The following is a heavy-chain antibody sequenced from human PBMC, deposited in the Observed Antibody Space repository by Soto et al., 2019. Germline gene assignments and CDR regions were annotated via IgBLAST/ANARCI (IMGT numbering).Heavy chain of an antibody. Sequence: EVQLLEAGGGLVQPGGSLRLSCAASGFTFSSYAMRWVRQAPGKGLEWVSGISGSGGSTSYSDSVKGRFTISRDNSKNTMYLQKNSLRGEDTAVYYFAKDSKVRGVFYGMDVWGQGTTVTVSS. J-gene: IGHJ6*02. CDR3: AKDSKVRGVFYGMDV. CDR2: ISGSGGST. V-gene: IGHV3-23*01. CDR1: GFTFSSYA. D-gene: IGHD3-10*01.